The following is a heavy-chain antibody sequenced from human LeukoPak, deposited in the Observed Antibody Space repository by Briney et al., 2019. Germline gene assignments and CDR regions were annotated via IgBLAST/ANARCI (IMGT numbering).Heavy chain of an antibody. D-gene: IGHD4-17*01. CDR3: ARDPETLDGDSLEFDY. J-gene: IGHJ4*02. CDR1: GGSISSGDYY. CDR2: IYYSGST. V-gene: IGHV4-30-4*01. Sequence: SETLSLTCTVSGGSISSGDYYWSWIRQPPGTGLEWIGYIYYSGSTYYNPSLKSRVTISVDTSKNQFSLQLNSVTPEDTAVYYCARDPETLDGDSLEFDYWGQGTLVTVSS.